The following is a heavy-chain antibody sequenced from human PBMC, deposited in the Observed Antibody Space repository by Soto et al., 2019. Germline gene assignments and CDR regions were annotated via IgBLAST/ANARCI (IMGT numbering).Heavy chain of an antibody. Sequence: VQLVESGGGLVKPGGSLRLSCAASGFIFSDYYMAWIRQAPGKGLEWVSDISSGGGAKNVADSVRGRFTISRDNTNNYLYLQMNSLRVEDTALYYCARRLTGRTTGDWFDPWGQGTLVTVSS. J-gene: IGHJ5*02. CDR2: ISSGGGAK. D-gene: IGHD1-20*01. CDR3: ARRLTGRTTGDWFDP. CDR1: GFIFSDYY. V-gene: IGHV3-11*01.